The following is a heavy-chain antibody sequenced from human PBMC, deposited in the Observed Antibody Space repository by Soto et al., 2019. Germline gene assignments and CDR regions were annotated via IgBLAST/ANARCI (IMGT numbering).Heavy chain of an antibody. V-gene: IGHV4-39*01. CDR1: GGSISSSSYY. J-gene: IGHJ4*02. D-gene: IGHD3-22*01. Sequence: SETLSLTCTVSGGSISSSSYYWGWIRQPPGKGLEWIGSIYYSGSTYYNPSLKSRVTISVDTSKNQFSLKLSSVTAADTAVYYCARLTYYYDSSGFDRFDYWGQGTLVTVSS. CDR2: IYYSGST. CDR3: ARLTYYYDSSGFDRFDY.